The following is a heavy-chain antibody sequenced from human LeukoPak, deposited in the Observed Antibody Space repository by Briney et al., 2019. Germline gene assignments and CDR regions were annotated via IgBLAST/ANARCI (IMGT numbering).Heavy chain of an antibody. V-gene: IGHV3-7*01. D-gene: IGHD1-14*01. J-gene: IGHJ4*02. CDR2: IKQDGSEK. CDR3: ARDSYRALEY. CDR1: GFTFTKYW. Sequence: PGGSLRLSCAASGFTFTKYWMTWVRQAPGKGLEWVANIKQDGSEKFYVDSVKGRFTISRDNATNSLFLQMNSLRAEDTAVYYCARDSYRALEYWGQGTLVTVSS.